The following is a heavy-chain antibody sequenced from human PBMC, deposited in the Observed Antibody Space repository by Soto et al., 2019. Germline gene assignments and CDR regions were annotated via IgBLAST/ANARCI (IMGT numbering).Heavy chain of an antibody. Sequence: QLQLQESGPGLVKPSETLSLTCTVSGGSISSSSYYWGWIRQPPGKGLEWIGSIYYSGSTYYNPSLKSRVPISVDTSKNQFSLKLSSVTAADTAVYYCARHLNYDILTGYYRGGRFDYWGQGTLVTVSS. D-gene: IGHD3-9*01. CDR3: ARHLNYDILTGYYRGGRFDY. CDR2: IYYSGST. V-gene: IGHV4-39*01. J-gene: IGHJ4*02. CDR1: GGSISSSSYY.